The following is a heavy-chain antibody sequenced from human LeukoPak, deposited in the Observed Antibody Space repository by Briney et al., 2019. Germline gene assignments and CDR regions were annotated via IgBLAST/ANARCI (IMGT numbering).Heavy chain of an antibody. CDR2: IKQDGSEK. V-gene: IGHV3-7*01. CDR3: QVDANIVVVPAAMGTL. D-gene: IGHD2-2*01. J-gene: IGHJ4*02. CDR1: GFTFSSYW. Sequence: PGGSLRLSCAASGFTFSSYWMSWVRQAPGKGLEWVANIKQDGSEKYYVGSVKGRFTISRDNAKNPLYLQMNSMRAEDTAVYYCQVDANIVVVPAAMGTLWGQGTLVTVSS.